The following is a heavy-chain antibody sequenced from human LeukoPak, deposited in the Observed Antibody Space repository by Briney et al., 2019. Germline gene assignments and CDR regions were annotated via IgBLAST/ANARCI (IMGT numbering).Heavy chain of an antibody. J-gene: IGHJ5*02. CDR1: GGSISSGSYY. Sequence: SETLSLTCTVSGGSISSGSYYWSWIRPPAGKGLEWIGRIYTSGRTNYNPSLKSRVTISVDTSKNQFSLKLSSVTAADTAVYYCARHSGYDFVRQADSGWFDPWGQGTLVTVSS. V-gene: IGHV4-61*02. CDR3: ARHSGYDFVRQADSGWFDP. CDR2: IYTSGRT. D-gene: IGHD5-12*01.